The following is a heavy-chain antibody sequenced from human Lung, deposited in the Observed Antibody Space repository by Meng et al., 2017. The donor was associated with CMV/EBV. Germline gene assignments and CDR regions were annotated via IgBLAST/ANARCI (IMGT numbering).Heavy chain of an antibody. D-gene: IGHD1-26*01. CDR2: IYYSGST. J-gene: IGHJ6*02. Sequence: SXTXSLXCTVSGGSISSSSYYWGWIRQPPGKGLEWIGSIYYSGSTYYNPSLKSRVTISVDTSKNQFSLTLRSVTAADTAVYYCVRHIIVVPSRGYGVDVWXQGTTVTVSS. CDR1: GGSISSSSYY. V-gene: IGHV4-39*01. CDR3: VRHIIVVPSRGYGVDV.